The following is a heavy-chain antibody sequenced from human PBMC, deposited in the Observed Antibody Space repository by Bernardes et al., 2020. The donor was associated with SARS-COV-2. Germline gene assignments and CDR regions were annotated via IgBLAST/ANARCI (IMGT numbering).Heavy chain of an antibody. CDR2: IYPDGAT. Sequence: GGSLRLSCAASGFTVSNNYMSWVRQAPGKGLEWVSIIYPDGATFNAESVKGRFTISRHISENTLYLQMNSLRADDTAAYYCATAREPNQIDQWGQGTLVTVSS. J-gene: IGHJ4*02. CDR3: ATAREPNQIDQ. CDR1: GFTVSNNY. D-gene: IGHD1-26*01. V-gene: IGHV3-53*04.